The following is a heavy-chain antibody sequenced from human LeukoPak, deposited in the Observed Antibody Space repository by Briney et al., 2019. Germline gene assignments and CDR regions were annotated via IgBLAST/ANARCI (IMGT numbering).Heavy chain of an antibody. V-gene: IGHV3-74*01. CDR1: GFTFSSYW. Sequence: GGSLRLSCEASGFTFSSYWMHWVRQAPGKGLVWVSRINSDGSSTSYADSVKGRFTISRDNAKNTLYLQMNSLRAEDTAVYYCARGGYSGYDYYYYYYYMDVWGKGTTVTVSS. CDR2: INSDGSST. D-gene: IGHD5-12*01. J-gene: IGHJ6*03. CDR3: ARGGYSGYDYYYYYYYMDV.